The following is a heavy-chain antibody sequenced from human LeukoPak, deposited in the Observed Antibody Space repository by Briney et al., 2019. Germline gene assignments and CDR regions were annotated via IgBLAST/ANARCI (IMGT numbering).Heavy chain of an antibody. CDR1: GGSINSSAYY. CDR2: ISYSGST. D-gene: IGHD1-26*01. J-gene: IGHJ4*02. CDR3: ATYSGTFYLQFDY. Sequence: SETLSLTCTVSGGSINSSAYYWGWIRQPPGKGLEWIGSISYSGSTYHNPSLKSRVTISVDTSKNRFSLKLISVTAADTAVYYCATYSGTFYLQFDYWGQGTLVTVSS. V-gene: IGHV4-39*01.